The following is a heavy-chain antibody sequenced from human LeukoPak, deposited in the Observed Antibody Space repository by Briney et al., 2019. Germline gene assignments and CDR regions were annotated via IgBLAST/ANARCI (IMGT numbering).Heavy chain of an antibody. V-gene: IGHV4-4*07. CDR1: DGSISSYY. J-gene: IGHJ4*02. CDR2: VHTSEST. CDR3: ARGKALSGTYYYYFDY. D-gene: IGHD1-26*01. Sequence: SETLSLTCTVSDGSISSYYWSWIRQSAGKGLEWIGRVHTSESTSYNPSLKSRVTVSVDTSKNQFSLKLSSVTAADTAVYYCARGKALSGTYYYYFDYWGQGTLVTVSS.